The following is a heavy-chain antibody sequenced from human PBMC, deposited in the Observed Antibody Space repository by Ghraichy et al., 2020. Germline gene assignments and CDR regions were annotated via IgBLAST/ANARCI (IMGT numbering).Heavy chain of an antibody. CDR1: GFPFSGYA. CDR3: GKDPNGDFVGAFDI. V-gene: IGHV3-23*01. Sequence: GESLNISCAASGFPFSGYAMSWVRRAPGKGLEWVSGISASGSKTYYVDSVKGRFTISRDNSENTLSLQMNSLRGEDTALYYCGKDPNGDFVGAFDIWGQGTMVTVSS. CDR2: ISASGSKT. D-gene: IGHD4-17*01. J-gene: IGHJ3*02.